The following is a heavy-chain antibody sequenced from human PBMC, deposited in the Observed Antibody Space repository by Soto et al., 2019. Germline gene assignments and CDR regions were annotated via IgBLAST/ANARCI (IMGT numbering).Heavy chain of an antibody. V-gene: IGHV3-74*01. CDR2: ASPDGTST. CDR1: GFTFSRYW. CDR3: TRHGSGDYFLFDP. J-gene: IGHJ5*02. Sequence: GGSLRLSCAASGFTFSRYWMHWVRQAPGKGLEWVSRASPDGTSTSYADSVKGRFTISRDNAKNTLFMQMNSLRAEDTAVYYCTRHGSGDYFLFDPWGQGTLVTVSS. D-gene: IGHD3-10*01.